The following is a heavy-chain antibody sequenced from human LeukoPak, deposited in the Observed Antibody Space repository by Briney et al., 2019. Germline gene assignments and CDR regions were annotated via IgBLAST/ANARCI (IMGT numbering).Heavy chain of an antibody. J-gene: IGHJ4*02. CDR1: GYTFTSYY. V-gene: IGHV1-46*01. CDR2: INPSGGST. CDR3: ARDSRLVYSSSSPAFDY. D-gene: IGHD6-6*01. Sequence: ASVTVSCKASGYTFTSYYMHWVRQAPGQGLEWMGIINPSGGSTSYAQKFQGRVTMTRDTSTSTVYMELSSLRSEDTAVYYCARDSRLVYSSSSPAFDYWGQGTLVTVSS.